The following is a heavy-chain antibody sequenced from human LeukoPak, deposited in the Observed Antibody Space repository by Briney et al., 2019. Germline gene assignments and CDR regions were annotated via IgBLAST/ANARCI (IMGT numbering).Heavy chain of an antibody. CDR1: GGSISSGSYY. Sequence: SETLSLTCTVSGGSISSGSYYWSWIRQPAEKGLEWIGRIYTSGSTYYNPSLKSRVTISADTSKNQFSLNVSSVTAADTAVYYCARGLGGTFDGYYFDYWGQGTLVAVSS. CDR2: IYTSGST. J-gene: IGHJ4*02. D-gene: IGHD3-3*01. CDR3: ARGLGGTFDGYYFDY. V-gene: IGHV4-61*02.